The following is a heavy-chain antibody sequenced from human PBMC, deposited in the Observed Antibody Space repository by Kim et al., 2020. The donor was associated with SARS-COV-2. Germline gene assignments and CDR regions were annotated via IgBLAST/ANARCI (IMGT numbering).Heavy chain of an antibody. V-gene: IGHV3-23*01. Sequence: GGSLRLSCAASEFNVYNYDMSWFRQAPGRGLEWVSSMGGGVDNTYYADSVKGRFTISRDTFKNTMYLQMDSLRAEDTALYFCGKKMGSRGYYAFDIWGQG. CDR2: MGGGVDNT. D-gene: IGHD3-22*01. CDR3: GKKMGSRGYYAFDI. CDR1: EFNVYNYD. J-gene: IGHJ3*02.